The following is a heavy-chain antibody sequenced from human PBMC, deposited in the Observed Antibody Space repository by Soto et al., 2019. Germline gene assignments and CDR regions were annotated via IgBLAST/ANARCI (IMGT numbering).Heavy chain of an antibody. J-gene: IGHJ4*02. CDR1: GGSISSSSYY. CDR2: IYYSGST. V-gene: IGHV4-39*01. D-gene: IGHD2-15*01. Sequence: QLQLQESGPGLVKPSETLSLTCTVSGGSISSSSYYWGWIRQPPGKGLEWIGSIYYSGSTYYNPSLKSRVTISGDTSKNQFSLKLSSVTAADTAVYYCARQGIVVVVAATPFDYWGQGTLVTVSS. CDR3: ARQGIVVVVAATPFDY.